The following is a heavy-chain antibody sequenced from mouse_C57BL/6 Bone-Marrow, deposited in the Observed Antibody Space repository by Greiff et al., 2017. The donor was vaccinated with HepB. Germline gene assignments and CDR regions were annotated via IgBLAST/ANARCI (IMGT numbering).Heavy chain of an antibody. Sequence: VQRVESGAELVRPGASVTLSCKASGYTFTDYEMHWVKQTPVHGLEWIGAIDPETGGTAYNQKFKGKAILTADKSSSTAYMELRSLTSEDSAVYYCSGPYYFDYWGQGTTLTVSS. CDR3: SGPYYFDY. D-gene: IGHD3-2*02. J-gene: IGHJ2*01. CDR2: IDPETGGT. V-gene: IGHV1-15*01. CDR1: GYTFTDYE.